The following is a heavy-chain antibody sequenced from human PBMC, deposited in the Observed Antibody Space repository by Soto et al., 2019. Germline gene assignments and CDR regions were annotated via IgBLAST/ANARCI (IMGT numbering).Heavy chain of an antibody. V-gene: IGHV1-69*04. Sequence: GASVKVSCKASGGTFSSYTISWVRQAPGQGLEWMGRIIPILGIANYAQKFQGRVTITADKSTSTAYMELSSLRSEDTAVCYCARDGLSGYYLDYWGQGTLVTVSS. CDR2: IIPILGIA. CDR3: ARDGLSGYYLDY. CDR1: GGTFSSYT. D-gene: IGHD3-3*01. J-gene: IGHJ4*02.